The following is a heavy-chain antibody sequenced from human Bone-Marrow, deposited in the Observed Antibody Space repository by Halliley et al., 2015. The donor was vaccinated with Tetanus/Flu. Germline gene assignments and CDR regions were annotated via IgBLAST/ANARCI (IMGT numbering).Heavy chain of an antibody. D-gene: IGHD3-3*01. J-gene: IGHJ6*02. Sequence: SLRLSCAASEFTVSSYYMSWVRQAPGKGLEWVSVIYNAGTTYYADSVKGRFTISRDNSKNTLYLQMNFLKAEDTAVYYCARAFGGYDFWGGGDAGMDVWGQGSTVTVSS. V-gene: IGHV3-53*01. CDR1: EFTVSSYY. CDR3: ARAFGGYDFWGGGDAGMDV. CDR2: IYNAGTT.